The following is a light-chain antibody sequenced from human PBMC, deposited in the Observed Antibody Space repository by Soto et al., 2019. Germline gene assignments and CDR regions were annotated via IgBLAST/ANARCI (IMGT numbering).Light chain of an antibody. CDR3: CSYAGRGVV. V-gene: IGLV2-23*02. Sequence: QSALTQPASVSGSPGQSITISFTGTSSDVWSYNLVSWYQQHPGKAPKLMIYEVSNRPSGVSNRFSGSKSGNTASLTISGLQAEDEADYYCCSYAGRGVVFGGGTKVTVL. CDR2: EVS. J-gene: IGLJ2*01. CDR1: SSDVWSYNL.